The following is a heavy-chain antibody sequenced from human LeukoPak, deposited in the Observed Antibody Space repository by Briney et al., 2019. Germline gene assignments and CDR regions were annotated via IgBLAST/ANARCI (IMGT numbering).Heavy chain of an antibody. D-gene: IGHD6-19*01. J-gene: IGHJ5*02. V-gene: IGHV1-2*02. CDR1: GYTFTGYY. Sequence: GASVKVSCKASGYTFTGYYMHWVQQAPGQGLEWMGWINPNSGGTNYAQKFQGRVTMTRDTSISTAYMELSRLRSDDTAVYYCARDLYSSGLGGTNWFDPWGQGTLVTVSS. CDR2: INPNSGGT. CDR3: ARDLYSSGLGGTNWFDP.